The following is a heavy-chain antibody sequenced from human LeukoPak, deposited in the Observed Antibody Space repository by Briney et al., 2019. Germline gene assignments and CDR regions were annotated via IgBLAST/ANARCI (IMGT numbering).Heavy chain of an antibody. J-gene: IGHJ4*02. Sequence: GGSLRLSCSASGFTFSSYAMSWVRQAPGKGLEWVSAIGANNGRTYYADSVKGGFTISRDDPRNTLYLQMNSLRAEDTAVYYCAKETAPDSILTTVDYWGQGALVTVSS. D-gene: IGHD1-1*01. CDR1: GFTFSSYA. CDR3: AKETAPDSILTTVDY. V-gene: IGHV3-23*01. CDR2: IGANNGRT.